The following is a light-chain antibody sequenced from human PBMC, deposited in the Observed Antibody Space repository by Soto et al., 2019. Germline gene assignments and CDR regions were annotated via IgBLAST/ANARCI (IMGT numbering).Light chain of an antibody. J-gene: IGLJ1*01. V-gene: IGLV1-40*01. Sequence: QSVLTQPPSVSGAPGQRVTISCTGRSSNIGAYYDVHWYQQLPGTAPKLLIHGNNNRPSGVPDRFSGSKSGTSASLAITGLRAEDEADYYCRSYDSSLSGYVFGTGTKVTVL. CDR3: RSYDSSLSGYV. CDR2: GNN. CDR1: SSNIGAYYD.